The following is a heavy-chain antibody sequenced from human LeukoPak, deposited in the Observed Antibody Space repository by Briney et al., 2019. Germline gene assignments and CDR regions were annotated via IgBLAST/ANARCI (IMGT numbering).Heavy chain of an antibody. Sequence: SETLSLTCAVSGGSIINSNWWSWVRQPPGKGLEWIGEIDHSGSTSYNPSLKSRVTMSVDRSRNQFSLRLSTVTAADTAVYYCARQTAVTTGLDYWGQGTLVTVSS. J-gene: IGHJ4*02. CDR1: GGSIINSNW. CDR3: ARQTAVTTGLDY. CDR2: IDHSGST. D-gene: IGHD4-17*01. V-gene: IGHV4-4*02.